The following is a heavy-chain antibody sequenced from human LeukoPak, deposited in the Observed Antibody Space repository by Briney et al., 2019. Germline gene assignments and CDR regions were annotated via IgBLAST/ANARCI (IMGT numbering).Heavy chain of an antibody. V-gene: IGHV4-39*07. CDR2: IYYSGST. D-gene: IGHD2-15*01. CDR3: ARDQWGQPLHWCDP. CDR1: GGSISSSSYY. J-gene: IGHJ5*02. Sequence: SETLSLTCTVSGGSISSSSYYWGWIRQPPGKGLEWIGNIYYSGSTYYNPSLKSRVSISVDTPKSQFSLKLTSVTAADTAVYYCARDQWGQPLHWCDPWGQGTLVTVSS.